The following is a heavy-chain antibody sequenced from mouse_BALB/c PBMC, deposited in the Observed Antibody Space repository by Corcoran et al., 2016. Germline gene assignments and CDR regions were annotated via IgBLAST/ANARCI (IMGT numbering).Heavy chain of an antibody. J-gene: IGHJ2*01. CDR1: GYPFTNSG. CDR3: ARGTHYLDY. Sequence: QIQLVQSGPELKKPGETVKLSCKASGYPFTNSGMNWVKLAPGKGLKWMGWINAYTGEPTYADDFKGRVAFSVETSASTAYLQINNLKNEDTATYFWARGTHYLDYWCQGTTLTVSS. CDR2: INAYTGEP. D-gene: IGHD3-3*01. V-gene: IGHV9-3-1*01.